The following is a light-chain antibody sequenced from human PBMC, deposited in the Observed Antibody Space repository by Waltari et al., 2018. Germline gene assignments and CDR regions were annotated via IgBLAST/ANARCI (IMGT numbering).Light chain of an antibody. J-gene: IGLJ2*01. Sequence: FVLAQPPSVSVAPGETAKITCGGVNIGSKKVHWYLQKPGQAPVVIIYYDGDRPSGIPERFSGSNSGNTATLTISRVEAGDEADYYCQVWDSSSDPVVFGGGTKLIVL. CDR1: NIGSKK. CDR3: QVWDSSSDPVV. CDR2: YDG. V-gene: IGLV3-21*01.